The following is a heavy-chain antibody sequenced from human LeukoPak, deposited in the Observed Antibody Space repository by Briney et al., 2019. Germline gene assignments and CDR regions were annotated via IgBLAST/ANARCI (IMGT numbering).Heavy chain of an antibody. J-gene: IGHJ6*02. CDR1: GGSISSGSYY. CDR3: ARDASGHSYYYYGMDV. D-gene: IGHD5-12*01. CDR2: IYYSGST. V-gene: IGHV4-39*07. Sequence: SQTLSLTCTVSGGSISSGSYYWGWIRQPPGKGLEWIGSIYYSGSTYYNPSLKSRVTISVDTSKNQFSLKLSSVTAADTAVYYCARDASGHSYYYYGMDVWGQGTTVTVSS.